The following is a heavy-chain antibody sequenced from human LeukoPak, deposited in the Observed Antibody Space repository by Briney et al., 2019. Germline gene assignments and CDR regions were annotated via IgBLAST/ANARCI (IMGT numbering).Heavy chain of an antibody. V-gene: IGHV3-21*01. J-gene: IGHJ4*02. D-gene: IGHD2-21*02. Sequence: PGGSLRLSCAASGFTFSSYAMNWVRQAPGKGLEWVSSISGSSSYISYADPVKGRFTISRDTAKNSLYLQMNSLRAEDTAVYYCARQTDLFDYWGQGTLVTVSS. CDR2: ISGSSSYI. CDR3: ARQTDLFDY. CDR1: GFTFSSYA.